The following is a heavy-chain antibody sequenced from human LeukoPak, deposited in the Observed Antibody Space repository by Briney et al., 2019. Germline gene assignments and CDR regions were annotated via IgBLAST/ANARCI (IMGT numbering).Heavy chain of an antibody. J-gene: IGHJ5*02. CDR1: GGTFSSYA. CDR3: AIHLIMENWFDP. V-gene: IGHV1-69*13. Sequence: SVKVSCKASGGTFSSYAIDWVRQAPGQGLEWMGGIIPIFGTTNYAQKFQGRVTITADESTSTAYMELSSLRSEDTAVYYCAIHLIMENWFDPWGQGTLVTVSS. D-gene: IGHD3-10*01. CDR2: IIPIFGTT.